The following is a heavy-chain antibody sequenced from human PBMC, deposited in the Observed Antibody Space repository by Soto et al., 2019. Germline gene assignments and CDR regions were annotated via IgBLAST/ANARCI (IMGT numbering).Heavy chain of an antibody. D-gene: IGHD3-3*01. CDR1: GFTFSSYA. J-gene: IGHJ6*02. CDR2: ISYDGSNK. CDR3: ARDFKAYYDFLSGPIPYHYYRLDF. Sequence: GGSLRLSCAASGFTFSSYAMHWVRQAPGKGLEWVAVISYDGSNKYYADSVKGRFTISRDNSKNTLYLQMNSLRAEDTAVYYCARDFKAYYDFLSGPIPYHYYRLDFWGQGTTVTVSS. V-gene: IGHV3-30-3*01.